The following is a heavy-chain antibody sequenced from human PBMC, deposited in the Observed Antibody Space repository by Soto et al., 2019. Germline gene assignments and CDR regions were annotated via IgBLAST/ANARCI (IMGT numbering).Heavy chain of an antibody. CDR1: GFTFSNYW. CDR2: INGDGRIT. Sequence: EVQLVESGGGLAQPGGSLRLSCAASGFTFSNYWMHWVRQVPGKGLVWVSRINGDGRITNYADSVTGRFTISRDNSRNTLYLHMNSLRAEDTAVYYWARGAWIQYDFDDWGQGTLVTFS. J-gene: IGHJ4*02. CDR3: ARGAWIQYDFDD. V-gene: IGHV3-74*01. D-gene: IGHD5-18*01.